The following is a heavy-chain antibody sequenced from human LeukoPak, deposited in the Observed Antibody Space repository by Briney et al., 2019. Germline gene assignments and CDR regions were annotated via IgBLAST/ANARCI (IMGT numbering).Heavy chain of an antibody. D-gene: IGHD6-13*01. CDR2: IIPIFGTA. J-gene: IGHJ4*02. V-gene: IGHV1-69*13. CDR3: ARGFSSSWYFGAANFDY. CDR1: GYTFTSYD. Sequence: ASVKVSCKASGYTFTSYDISWVRQAPGQGLEWMGGIIPIFGTANYAQKFQGRVTITADESTSTAYMELSSLRSEDTAVYYCARGFSSSWYFGAANFDYWGQGTLVTVSS.